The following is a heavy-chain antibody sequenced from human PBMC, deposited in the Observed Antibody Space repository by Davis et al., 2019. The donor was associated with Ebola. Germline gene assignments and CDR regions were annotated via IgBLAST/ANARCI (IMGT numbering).Heavy chain of an antibody. D-gene: IGHD3-10*01. Sequence: SETLSLTCAVSGGSISSSNWWSWVRQPPGKGLEWIGEIHHSGNTNYNPSLKSRVTISLDTSKNQFSLSLRSVTAADTAVYYCARRAGFHFYYGMDVWGKGTTVIVSS. CDR3: ARRAGFHFYYGMDV. CDR1: GGSISSSNW. CDR2: IHHSGNT. V-gene: IGHV4-4*02. J-gene: IGHJ6*04.